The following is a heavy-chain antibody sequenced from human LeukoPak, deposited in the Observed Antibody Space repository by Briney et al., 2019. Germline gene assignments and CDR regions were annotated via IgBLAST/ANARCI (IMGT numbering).Heavy chain of an antibody. CDR3: AELGITMIGGV. J-gene: IGHJ6*04. D-gene: IGHD3-10*02. V-gene: IGHV3-21*01. CDR1: GFTFSSYG. Sequence: GGSLRLSCAASGFTFSSYGMNWVRQAPGKGLEWVASISRDGIHIYYADSLKGRFTISRDNAKNSVYLQMNSLRAEDTAVYYCAELGITMIGGVWGKGTTVTISS. CDR2: ISRDGIHI.